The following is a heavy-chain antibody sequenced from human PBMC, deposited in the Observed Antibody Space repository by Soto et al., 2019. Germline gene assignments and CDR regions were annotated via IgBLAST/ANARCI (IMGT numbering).Heavy chain of an antibody. D-gene: IGHD6-13*01. CDR3: ARGREAYSSSWYVD. CDR2: INHSGGT. J-gene: IGHJ4*02. Sequence: QVQLQQWGAGLLKPSETLSLTCAVYGGSGSFSGYLWSWIRQPPVNGLEWIGEINHSGGTNYNPSLKSRVTISVDTSKNQFSLELSSVTAADTAVYYCARGREAYSSSWYVDWGQGTLVTVSS. CDR1: GGSGSFSGYL. V-gene: IGHV4-34*01.